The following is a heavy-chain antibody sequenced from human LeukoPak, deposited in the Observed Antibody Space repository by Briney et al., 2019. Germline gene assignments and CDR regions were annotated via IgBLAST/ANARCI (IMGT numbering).Heavy chain of an antibody. CDR3: ARYTPPITMVREGDYFDY. CDR1: GGSISSGGYY. Sequence: SQTLSLTCTVSGGSISSGGYYWSWIRQHPGKGLEWIGYIYYSGSTYYNPSLKSRVTISVDTSKNQFSLKLSSVTATDTAVYYCARYTPPITMVREGDYFDYWGQGTLVTVS. V-gene: IGHV4-31*03. J-gene: IGHJ4*02. CDR2: IYYSGST. D-gene: IGHD3-10*01.